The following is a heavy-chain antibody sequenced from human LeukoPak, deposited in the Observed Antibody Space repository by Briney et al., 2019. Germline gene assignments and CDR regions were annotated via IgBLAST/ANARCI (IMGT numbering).Heavy chain of an antibody. CDR3: ARASSSWYGAWLDY. J-gene: IGHJ4*02. CDR2: ISYDGSNK. CDR1: GFTFSSYA. D-gene: IGHD6-13*01. V-gene: IGHV3-30*04. Sequence: GGSLRLSCAASGFTFSSYAMHWVRQAPGKGLEWVALISYDGSNKNYADSVKGRLTISRDISKNTLYVQMNSLRPEDTAVYYCARASSSWYGAWLDYWGQGTLVTVSS.